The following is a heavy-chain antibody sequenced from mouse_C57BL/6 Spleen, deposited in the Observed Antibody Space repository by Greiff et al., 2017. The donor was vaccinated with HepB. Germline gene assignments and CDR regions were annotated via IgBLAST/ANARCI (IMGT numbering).Heavy chain of an antibody. CDR1: GFNIKDYY. D-gene: IGHD2-14*01. J-gene: IGHJ4*01. V-gene: IGHV14-1*01. Sequence: EVQLQQPGAELVRPGASVKLSCTASGFNIKDYYMHWVKQRPEQGLEWIGRIDPEDGDTEYAPKFQGKATMTADTSSNTAYLQLSSLTSEDTAVYYCTLEGYDYAMDYWGQGTSVTVSS. CDR2: IDPEDGDT. CDR3: TLEGYDYAMDY.